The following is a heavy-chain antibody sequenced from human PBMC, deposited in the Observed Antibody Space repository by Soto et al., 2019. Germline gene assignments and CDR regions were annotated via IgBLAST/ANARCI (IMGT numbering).Heavy chain of an antibody. Sequence: SETLSLTCTFSGGSISSYYWSLIRQPPGKGLEWIGYIYYSGSTNYNPSLKSRVTISVNTSKNQFSLKLSSVTAADTAVYYCARRYGSSFDYWGQGTPVTVSS. V-gene: IGHV4-59*08. CDR3: ARRYGSSFDY. D-gene: IGHD3-16*01. J-gene: IGHJ4*02. CDR2: IYYSGST. CDR1: GGSISSYY.